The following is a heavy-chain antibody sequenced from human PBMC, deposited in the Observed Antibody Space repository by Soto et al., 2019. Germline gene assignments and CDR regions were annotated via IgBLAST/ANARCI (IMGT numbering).Heavy chain of an antibody. Sequence: ASVKVSCKASGFTFTSSAVQWVRQARGQRLEWIGWIVVGSGNTNYAQKFQERVTITRDMSRSTAYRELGSLRSEDTAVYYGAAGSQSYRFLEWLSSDYYYYGMDVWGQGTTVTVSS. CDR3: AAGSQSYRFLEWLSSDYYYYGMDV. V-gene: IGHV1-58*01. CDR2: IVVGSGNT. CDR1: GFTFTSSA. D-gene: IGHD3-3*01. J-gene: IGHJ6*02.